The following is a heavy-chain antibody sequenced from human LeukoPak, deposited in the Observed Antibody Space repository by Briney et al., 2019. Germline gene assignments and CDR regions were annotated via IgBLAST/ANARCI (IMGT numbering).Heavy chain of an antibody. D-gene: IGHD6-19*01. CDR3: AREPYNSGWYAGYFQH. Sequence: SETLSLTCGVYGGSFSGYYWSWIRQPPGKGLEWIGEINHSGSTKYNPSLKSRVTISVDTSKNQLSLKLSSVTAADTAVYYCAREPYNSGWYAGYFQHWGQGTLVPVSS. J-gene: IGHJ1*01. CDR1: GGSFSGYY. V-gene: IGHV4-34*01. CDR2: INHSGST.